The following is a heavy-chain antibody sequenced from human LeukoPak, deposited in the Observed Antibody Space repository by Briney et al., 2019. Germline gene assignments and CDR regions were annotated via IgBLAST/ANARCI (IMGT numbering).Heavy chain of an antibody. CDR3: ALYWGDYDILTGLGY. CDR1: GFTFSSYG. Sequence: GGSLRLSCAASGFTFSSYGMHWVRQAPGKGLEWVAVIWYDGSNKYYADSVKGRFTISRDNSKNTLYLQMNSLRAEDTAVYYCALYWGDYDILTGLGYWGQGTLVTVSS. D-gene: IGHD3-9*01. V-gene: IGHV3-33*01. J-gene: IGHJ4*02. CDR2: IWYDGSNK.